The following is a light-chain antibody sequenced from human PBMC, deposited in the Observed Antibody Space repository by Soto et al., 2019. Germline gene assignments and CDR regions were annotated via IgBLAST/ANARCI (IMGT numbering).Light chain of an antibody. Sequence: EIVMTQSPATLSVSPGERATLSCRASQSVSSNLAWYQQKPGQAPRLLIYGASTRATGIPARFSGSGSGTEFTLNISSLQSEDFAVDYCQQYNNWPPRGTFGQGTKVEIK. J-gene: IGKJ1*01. V-gene: IGKV3-15*01. CDR1: QSVSSN. CDR3: QQYNNWPPRGT. CDR2: GAS.